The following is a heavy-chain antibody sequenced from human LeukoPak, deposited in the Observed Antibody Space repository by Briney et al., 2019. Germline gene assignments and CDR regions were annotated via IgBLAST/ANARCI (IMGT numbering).Heavy chain of an antibody. J-gene: IGHJ5*02. Sequence: ETLSLTCTVSGGSISSYYWSWIRQPPGKGLEWIGYIYYSGSTNYNPSLKSRVTISVDTSKNQFSLKLSSVTAADTAVYYCARGGPGTTGTGGHWFDPWGQGTLVTVSS. V-gene: IGHV4-59*01. D-gene: IGHD1-1*01. CDR1: GGSISSYY. CDR2: IYYSGST. CDR3: ARGGPGTTGTGGHWFDP.